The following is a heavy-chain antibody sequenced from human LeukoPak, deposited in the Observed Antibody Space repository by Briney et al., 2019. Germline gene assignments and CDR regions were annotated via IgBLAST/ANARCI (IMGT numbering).Heavy chain of an antibody. J-gene: IGHJ4*02. CDR2: MNPNSGNT. CDR3: ARDNDYDYVWGSYRTWLDY. Sequence: ASVKVSCKASGYTFTSYDINWVRQATGQGLEWMGWMNPNSGNTGYAQKFQGRVTITRNTSISTAYMELSSLRSEDTAVYYCARDNDYDYVWGSYRTWLDYWGQGTLVTVSS. V-gene: IGHV1-8*03. D-gene: IGHD3-16*02. CDR1: GYTFTSYD.